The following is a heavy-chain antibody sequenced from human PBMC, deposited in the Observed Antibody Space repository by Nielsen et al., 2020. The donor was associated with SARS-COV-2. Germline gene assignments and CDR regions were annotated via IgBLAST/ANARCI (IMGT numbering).Heavy chain of an antibody. D-gene: IGHD1-26*01. Sequence: GGSLRLSCAASGFTFSSYGMHWVRQAPGKGLEWVAVISYDGSNKYYADSVKGRFTISRDNSKNTLYLQMNSLRAEDTAVYYCASSRVGATRSYWYFDLWGRGTLVTVSS. V-gene: IGHV3-30*03. CDR3: ASSRVGATRSYWYFDL. CDR2: ISYDGSNK. J-gene: IGHJ2*01. CDR1: GFTFSSYG.